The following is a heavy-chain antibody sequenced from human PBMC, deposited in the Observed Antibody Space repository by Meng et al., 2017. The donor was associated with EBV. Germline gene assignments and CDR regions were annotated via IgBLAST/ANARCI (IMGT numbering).Heavy chain of an antibody. CDR1: GDSXXNRSYY. D-gene: IGHD3-3*01. V-gene: IGHV4-39*01. J-gene: IGHJ5*02. CDR2: VYYSGNS. CDR3: ARVSFYDYWSGYSFNWFDP. Sequence: QLQLYQLGPGLVKPSXXLSLTXTVAGDSXXNRSYYWGWIRQSPGKGLEWIGNVYYSGNSYYNPSLKSRVTISVDTSKNQFYLKLISVTAADTAVYFCARVSFYDYWSGYSFNWFDPWGQGTMVTVSS.